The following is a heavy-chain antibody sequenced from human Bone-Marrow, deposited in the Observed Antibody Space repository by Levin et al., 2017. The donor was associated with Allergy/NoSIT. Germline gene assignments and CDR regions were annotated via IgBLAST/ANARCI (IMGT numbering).Heavy chain of an antibody. CDR2: IYTSGNT. Sequence: SQTPSLPCTVSGVSIPSGNYYWSWIRQPAGKGLEWIGHIYTSGNTNYNPSLKSRVTISVDTSKNQFSLKLRSVTAAATAVYYCARVLQYYYYYMDVWGKGTTVTVSS. D-gene: IGHD5-24*01. CDR3: ARVLQYYYYYMDV. V-gene: IGHV4-61*09. J-gene: IGHJ6*03. CDR1: GVSIPSGNYY.